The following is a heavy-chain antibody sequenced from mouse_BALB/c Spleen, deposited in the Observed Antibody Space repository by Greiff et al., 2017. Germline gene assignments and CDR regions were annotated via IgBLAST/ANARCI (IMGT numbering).Heavy chain of an antibody. CDR3: ASDDYAMDY. CDR2: IDPANGNT. J-gene: IGHJ4*01. Sequence: EVQLQQSGAELVKPGASVKLSCTASGFNIKDTYMHWVKQRPEQGLEWIGRIDPANGNTKYDPKFQGRATISADTSSNTAYLQLSSLTSEDTAVYYCASDDYAMDYWGQGTSVTVSS. CDR1: GFNIKDTY. V-gene: IGHV14-3*02.